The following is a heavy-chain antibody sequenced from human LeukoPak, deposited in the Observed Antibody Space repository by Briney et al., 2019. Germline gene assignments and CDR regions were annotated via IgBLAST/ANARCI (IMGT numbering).Heavy chain of an antibody. Sequence: PSETLSLTCAVYGGSFSGYYWSWIRQPPGKGLEWIGEINHSGSTNYNPSLKSRVTISVDTSKNQFSLKLSSVTAADTAVYYCARGYSGYDRYLFDYWGQGTLVTVSS. V-gene: IGHV4-34*01. CDR1: GGSFSGYY. CDR2: INHSGST. D-gene: IGHD5-12*01. CDR3: ARGYSGYDRYLFDY. J-gene: IGHJ4*02.